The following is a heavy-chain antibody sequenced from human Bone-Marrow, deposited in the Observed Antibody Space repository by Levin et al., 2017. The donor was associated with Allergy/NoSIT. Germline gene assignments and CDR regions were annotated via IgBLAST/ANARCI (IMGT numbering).Heavy chain of an antibody. D-gene: IGHD4-17*01. Sequence: SQTLSLTCAISGDSVSSNSAAWSWIRQSPSRGLEWLGRTYYRSQWFNDYTISLKSRITINPDTSKNQFSLQLNSVTPEDTAVYYCARLNGDDFDYWGQGTLVIVSS. CDR3: ARLNGDDFDY. CDR2: TYYRSQWFN. CDR1: GDSVSSNSAA. J-gene: IGHJ4*02. V-gene: IGHV6-1*01.